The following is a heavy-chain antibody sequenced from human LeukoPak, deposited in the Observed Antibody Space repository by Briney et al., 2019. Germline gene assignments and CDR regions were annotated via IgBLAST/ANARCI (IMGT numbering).Heavy chain of an antibody. V-gene: IGHV3-11*04. D-gene: IGHD2-2*01. CDR1: GFTFSDYY. CDR3: ARAPYCSSTSCYAFDV. CDR2: ISSSGSTI. Sequence: KSGGSLRLSCAASGFTFSDYYMSWIRQAPGKGLEWVSYISSSGSTIYYADSVKGRFTISRDNAKKSLYLQVNSLRAEDTAVYYCARAPYCSSTSCYAFDVWGQGTLVTVSS. J-gene: IGHJ3*01.